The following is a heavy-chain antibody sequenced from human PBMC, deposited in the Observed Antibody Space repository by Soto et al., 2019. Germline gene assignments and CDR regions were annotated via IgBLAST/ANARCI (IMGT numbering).Heavy chain of an antibody. CDR2: INSDGSST. D-gene: IGHD5-12*01. J-gene: IGHJ4*02. Sequence: GSLRLSCAASRFTFSSYWMHWVRQAPGKGLVWVSRINSDGSSTSYADSVEGRFTISRDNAKNTLYLQMNSLRAEDTAVYYCARAGGYTTDYFDYWGQGTLVTVSS. CDR3: ARAGGYTTDYFDY. CDR1: RFTFSSYW. V-gene: IGHV3-74*01.